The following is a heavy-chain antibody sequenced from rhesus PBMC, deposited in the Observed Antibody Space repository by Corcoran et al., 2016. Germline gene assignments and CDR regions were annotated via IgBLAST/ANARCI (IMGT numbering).Heavy chain of an antibody. CDR1: GGSISSNS. CDR3: VGLMVAGPVEY. D-gene: IGHD6-37*01. Sequence: QLQLQESGPGLVKPSETLSVTCAVSGGSISSNSWTWIRQPPGKGLEWIGRISGDDRSTDYNPSLKSRVTISTDTSKTQFSLKVDSVTAADTAVYYCVGLMVAGPVEYWGQGVLVTVSS. CDR2: ISGDDRST. V-gene: IGHV4-173*01. J-gene: IGHJ4*01.